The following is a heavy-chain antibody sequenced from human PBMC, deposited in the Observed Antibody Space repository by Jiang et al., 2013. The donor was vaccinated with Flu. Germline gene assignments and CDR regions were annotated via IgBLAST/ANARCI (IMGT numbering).Heavy chain of an antibody. CDR1: GFTFGDYA. D-gene: IGHD3-3*01. CDR2: IRSKAYGGTT. Sequence: VQLLESGGGLVQPGRSLRLSCTASGFTFGDYAMSWVRQAPGKGLEWVGFIRSKAYGGTTEYAASVKGRFTISRDDSKSIAYLQMNSLKTEDTAVYYCTRSFWSGSDAFDIWGQGTMVTVSS. J-gene: IGHJ3*02. CDR3: TRSFWSGSDAFDI. V-gene: IGHV3-49*04.